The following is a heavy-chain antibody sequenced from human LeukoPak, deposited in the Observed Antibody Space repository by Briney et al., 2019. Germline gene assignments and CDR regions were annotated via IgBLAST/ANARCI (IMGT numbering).Heavy chain of an antibody. J-gene: IGHJ6*02. CDR1: GFSFSKYG. D-gene: IGHD6-13*01. CDR3: ARVRYSNYGMDV. V-gene: IGHV3-30*03. Sequence: GGSLRLSCAASGFSFSKYGMHWIRQAPGKGLEWVAGISYDGSNQDYVDSVKGRFTISRDNAKNSLYLQMNSLRAEDTAVFYCARVRYSNYGMDVWGQGTTVTVSS. CDR2: ISYDGSNQ.